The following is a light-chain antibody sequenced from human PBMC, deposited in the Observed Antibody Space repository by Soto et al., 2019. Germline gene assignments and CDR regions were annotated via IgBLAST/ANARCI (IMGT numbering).Light chain of an antibody. CDR2: GAS. V-gene: IGKV3-15*01. J-gene: IGKJ5*01. Sequence: EIEMTQSPATLSLAPGERVTLSCRASESVSTNLAWYQQKAGQAPRLLIYGASTRATGIPARFSGSGSGTEFTLTISGLQSEDFAVYYCQQYGSSPRITFGQGTRLEIK. CDR1: ESVSTN. CDR3: QQYGSSPRIT.